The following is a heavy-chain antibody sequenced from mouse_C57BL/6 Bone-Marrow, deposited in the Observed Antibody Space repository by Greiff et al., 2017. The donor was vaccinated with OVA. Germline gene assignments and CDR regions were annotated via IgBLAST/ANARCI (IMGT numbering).Heavy chain of an antibody. V-gene: IGHV1-26*01. Sequence: EVQLHQSGAELVKPGASVKISCKASGYTFTNYCMNWVKQSPGKSLEWIGDINPDNGCTNYNEKFKGKATLTVDKSSSTAYMELRSLTSEDSAVYYCARRDYGCLDWGQGTLVTVSA. D-gene: IGHD1-1*01. CDR3: ARRDYGCLD. CDR2: INPDNGCT. J-gene: IGHJ3*01. CDR1: GYTFTNYC.